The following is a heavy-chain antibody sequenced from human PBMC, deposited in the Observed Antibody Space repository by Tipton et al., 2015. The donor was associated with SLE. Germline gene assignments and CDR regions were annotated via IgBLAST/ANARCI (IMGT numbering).Heavy chain of an antibody. Sequence: SLRLSCAASGFTFSSYAMHWVRQAPGKGLEWVAVISYDGRHKYYADSVKGRFTISRDHSKNTLNLQMNSLRAEDTAVYFCARGRYASIWGQGTMVTVSS. V-gene: IGHV3-30*04. CDR3: ARGRYASI. J-gene: IGHJ3*02. D-gene: IGHD2-2*01. CDR1: GFTFSSYA. CDR2: ISYDGRHK.